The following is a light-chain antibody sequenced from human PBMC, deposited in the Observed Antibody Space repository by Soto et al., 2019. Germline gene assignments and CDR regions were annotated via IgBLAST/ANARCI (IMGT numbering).Light chain of an antibody. CDR3: QQSFGPPYT. Sequence: DIQMTQSPSSLSASVGDRVTITCRASQSLGRRLTWYQQKAGEAPKLLIYETSNLQNGVPSRFSGSGSETDFTLTINSLQPEDFATYYCQQSFGPPYTFGLGTKLE. J-gene: IGKJ2*01. CDR1: QSLGRR. V-gene: IGKV1-39*01. CDR2: ETS.